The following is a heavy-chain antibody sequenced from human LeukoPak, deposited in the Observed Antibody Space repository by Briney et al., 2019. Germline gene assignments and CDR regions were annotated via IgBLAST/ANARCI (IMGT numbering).Heavy chain of an antibody. J-gene: IGHJ6*02. D-gene: IGHD2-2*01. CDR2: ISSSSSYI. V-gene: IGHV3-21*01. CDR1: GFTFSSYS. Sequence: GGSLRLSCAASGFTFSSYSMNWVRQAPGKGLEWVSSISSSSSYIYYADSVKGRFTISRDNAKNSLYLQMNSLRAEDTAVYYCARGSSLEYYYYGMDVWGQGTTVTVSS. CDR3: ARGSSLEYYYYGMDV.